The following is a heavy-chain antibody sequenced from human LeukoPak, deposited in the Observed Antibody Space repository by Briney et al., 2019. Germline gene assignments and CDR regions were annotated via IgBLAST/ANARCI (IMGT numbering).Heavy chain of an antibody. CDR1: GFTFSSYA. Sequence: GRSLRLSCAASGFTFSSYAMSWVRQAPGKGLEWVSAISGSGGSTYYADSVKGRFTISRDNSKNTLYLQMNSLRAEDTAVYYCAKASLKAVAGTGFDYWGQGTLVTVSS. V-gene: IGHV3-23*01. D-gene: IGHD6-19*01. CDR3: AKASLKAVAGTGFDY. CDR2: ISGSGGST. J-gene: IGHJ4*02.